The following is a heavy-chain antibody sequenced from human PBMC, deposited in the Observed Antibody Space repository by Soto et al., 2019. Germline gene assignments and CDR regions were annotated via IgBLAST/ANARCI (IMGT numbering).Heavy chain of an antibody. V-gene: IGHV3-7*03. D-gene: IGHD2-2*02. Sequence: PGGSLRLSCAASGFTFSSYWMSWVRQAPGKGLEWVANIKQDGSEKYYVDSVKGRFTISRDNAKNSLYLQMNSLRAEDTAVYYCARAEGYCSSTSCYTPYYYGMDVWGQGTTVTVSS. CDR3: ARAEGYCSSTSCYTPYYYGMDV. CDR2: IKQDGSEK. CDR1: GFTFSSYW. J-gene: IGHJ6*02.